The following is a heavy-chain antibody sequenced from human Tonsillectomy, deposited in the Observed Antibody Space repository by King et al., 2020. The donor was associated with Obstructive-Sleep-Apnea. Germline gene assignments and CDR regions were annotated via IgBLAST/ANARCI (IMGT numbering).Heavy chain of an antibody. J-gene: IGHJ4*02. D-gene: IGHD6-19*01. Sequence: VQLVESGGGLVQPGGSLRLSCAASGFTFGSYALSWVRQAPGKGLEWVSTIRCFGGSTYYADSVKGRFTITRDNSRNTLYLQMNNLRAEDSAVYYCAKAMIDDAITVVDLGFDSGGQGPLVTVPS. CDR2: IRCFGGST. CDR1: GFTFGSYA. CDR3: AKAMIDDAITVVDLGFDS. V-gene: IGHV3-23*04.